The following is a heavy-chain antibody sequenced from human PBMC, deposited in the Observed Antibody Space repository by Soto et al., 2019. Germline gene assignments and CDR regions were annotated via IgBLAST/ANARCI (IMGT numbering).Heavy chain of an antibody. CDR1: GFTFSTYA. J-gene: IGHJ4*02. Sequence: EVQLLESGGGLVQPGGSLRLSCAASGFTFSTYAMNWVRQAPGKGLEWVSGISGSGDSTYYADSVKGRFTVSRDNSKNTLYLQINSRRAEDTAVFYCAKERSSGWSFDYWGQGTLVTGSS. D-gene: IGHD6-19*01. CDR3: AKERSSGWSFDY. V-gene: IGHV3-23*01. CDR2: ISGSGDST.